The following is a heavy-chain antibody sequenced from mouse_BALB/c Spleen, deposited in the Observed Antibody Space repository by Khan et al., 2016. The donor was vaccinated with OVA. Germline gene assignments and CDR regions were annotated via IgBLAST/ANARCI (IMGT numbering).Heavy chain of an antibody. CDR2: VNPNTDNI. J-gene: IGHJ3*01. D-gene: IGHD2-14*01. Sequence: VQLQQSGPDLVKPGASVKLSCKASGYSFTLYYMSWVKQSHGKSLEWIGRVNPNTDNINYNQEFKGKAILTVDKSSNTAYMELRRLTAEDSSVYFCARGYDCFASWGQGTLVTVSA. CDR1: GYSFTLYY. CDR3: ARGYDCFAS. V-gene: IGHV1-26*01.